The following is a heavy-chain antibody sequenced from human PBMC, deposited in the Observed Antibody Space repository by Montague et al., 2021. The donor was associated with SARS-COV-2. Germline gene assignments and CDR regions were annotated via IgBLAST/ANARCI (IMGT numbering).Heavy chain of an antibody. CDR1: GITFSNYA. J-gene: IGHJ3*02. Sequence: SLRLSCAASGITFSNYAMSWVRQAPGKGLEWVSAISGSGGSTYYADSVKGRFTISRDNSKNSLYLQMDSLTDEDTAVYYCARDAGYNWNTEAYALDMWGQGTMVVVSS. CDR2: ISGSGGST. V-gene: IGHV3-23*01. CDR3: ARDAGYNWNTEAYALDM. D-gene: IGHD1/OR15-1a*01.